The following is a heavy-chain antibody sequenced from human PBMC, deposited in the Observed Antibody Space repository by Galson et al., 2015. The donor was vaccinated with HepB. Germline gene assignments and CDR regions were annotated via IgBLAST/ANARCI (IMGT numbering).Heavy chain of an antibody. CDR3: AHSDGSRWYSDY. D-gene: IGHD6-13*01. CDR1: GFSLSTNPEG. J-gene: IGHJ4*02. V-gene: IGHV2-5*02. CDR2: IYWDDDK. Sequence: PALVKPTQTLTLTCTFSGFSLSTNPEGVGWIRQPPGEALEWLAVIYWDDDKRYSPSLKSRLTITKGTSDNQVVLTMTNMDPVDTATYYCAHSDGSRWYSDYWGQGTLVTVSS.